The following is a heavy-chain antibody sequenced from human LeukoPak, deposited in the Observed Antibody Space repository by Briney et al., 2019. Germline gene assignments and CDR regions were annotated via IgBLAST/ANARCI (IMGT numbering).Heavy chain of an antibody. D-gene: IGHD3-10*01. CDR3: ASGSGSYRTPYYYMDV. V-gene: IGHV3-53*01. Sequence: GGSLRLSCAASGFTVSSNYMSWVRPAPGKGLEWVSVIYSGGSTYYADSVKGRFTISRDNSKNTLYLQMNNLRAEDTAVYYCASGSGSYRTPYYYMDVWGKGTTVTVSS. J-gene: IGHJ6*03. CDR1: GFTVSSNY. CDR2: IYSGGST.